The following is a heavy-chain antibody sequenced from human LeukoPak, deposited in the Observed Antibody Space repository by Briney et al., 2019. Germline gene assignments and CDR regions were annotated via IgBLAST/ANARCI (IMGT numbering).Heavy chain of an antibody. CDR2: TYYKSKWYN. J-gene: IGHJ6*02. CDR1: GDSVSSISVA. CDR3: ALARSEYHYGMDV. V-gene: IGHV6-1*01. Sequence: SQTLSLTCALSGDSVSSISVAWNWLRQSPSRGLEWLVRTYYKSKWYNEYAVSVKGRININPDPSKNQFSLQLKSVTPEDTAVYYCALARSEYHYGMDVWGQGATVTVSS.